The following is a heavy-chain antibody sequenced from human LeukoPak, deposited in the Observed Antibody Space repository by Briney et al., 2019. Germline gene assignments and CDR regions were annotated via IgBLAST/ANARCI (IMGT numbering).Heavy chain of an antibody. Sequence: PAETEGLTCTVSSGSISDYYWSWIRQPPGKGLEWIGYIYSDGSTNYSPSLKSRVTISVDMSKNQFALKLRSVTAADTAVYYCARQSSWFQVWFDPWGLGTLVT. V-gene: IGHV4-59*08. CDR1: SGSISDYY. CDR3: ARQSSWFQVWFDP. D-gene: IGHD6-13*01. CDR2: IYSDGST. J-gene: IGHJ5*02.